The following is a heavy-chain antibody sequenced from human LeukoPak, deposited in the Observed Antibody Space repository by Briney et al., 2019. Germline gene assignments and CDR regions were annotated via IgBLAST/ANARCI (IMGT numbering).Heavy chain of an antibody. CDR1: GGSISSYY. Sequence: SETLSLTCTVSGGSISSYYWSWIRQPPGKGLEWTGYIYYSGSTNYNPSLKSRVTISVDTSKNQFSLKLSSVTAADTAVYYCARTTYDSSGYYYYYYYGMDVWGQGTTVTVSS. CDR3: ARTTYDSSGYYYYYYYGMDV. D-gene: IGHD3-22*01. V-gene: IGHV4-59*01. J-gene: IGHJ6*02. CDR2: IYYSGST.